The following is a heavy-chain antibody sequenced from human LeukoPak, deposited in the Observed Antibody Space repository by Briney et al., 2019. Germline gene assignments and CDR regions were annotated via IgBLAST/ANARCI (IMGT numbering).Heavy chain of an antibody. CDR1: GGSFSGYY. CDR2: INHSGNT. D-gene: IGHD3-9*01. J-gene: IGHJ1*01. Sequence: PSETLSLTCAVYGGSFSGYYWSWIRQSPGRGLEWIGEINHSGNTNYNPSLKSRVIISVDTSKSQFSLRLSSVTAADTAVYYCARRNLSGLKLAEYFQHWGQGTQVIVSS. V-gene: IGHV4-34*01. CDR3: ARRNLSGLKLAEYFQH.